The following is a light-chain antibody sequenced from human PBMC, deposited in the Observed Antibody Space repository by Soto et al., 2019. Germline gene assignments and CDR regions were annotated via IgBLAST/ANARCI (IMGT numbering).Light chain of an antibody. Sequence: IHLTQSPSSLSASLVDRVTFTCRASQDISFYLAWYQQKPGKAPELLIYGASTLQSGVPSRFSGSGSGADFTLTISSLQPEDFATYYCQQFKTYPQITFGQGTRLEIK. V-gene: IGKV1-9*01. J-gene: IGKJ5*01. CDR3: QQFKTYPQIT. CDR2: GAS. CDR1: QDISFY.